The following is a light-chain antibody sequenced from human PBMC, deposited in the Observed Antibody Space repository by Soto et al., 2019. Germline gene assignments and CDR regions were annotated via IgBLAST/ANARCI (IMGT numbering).Light chain of an antibody. CDR3: QQYNDWPYT. J-gene: IGKJ2*01. CDR1: QSVNSRY. Sequence: EIVLTQSPGTLSLSPGERATLSCRASQSVNSRYLAWYQQKPGQAPRLLIYGTSSRATGIPDRFSGSGSGTDFTLTISSLESEDFALYYCQQYNDWPYTFGQGTKLEIK. CDR2: GTS. V-gene: IGKV3-20*01.